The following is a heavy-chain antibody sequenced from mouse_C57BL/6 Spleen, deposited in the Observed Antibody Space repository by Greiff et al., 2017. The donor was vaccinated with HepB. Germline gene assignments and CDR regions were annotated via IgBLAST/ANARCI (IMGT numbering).Heavy chain of an antibody. D-gene: IGHD1-1*01. CDR1: GYAFSSSW. CDR3: ARDLRIDV. J-gene: IGHJ1*01. CDR2: IYPGDGDT. Sequence: QVQLQQSGPELVKPGASVKISCKASGYAFSSSWMNWVKQRPGKGLEWIGRIYPGDGDTNYNGKFKGKATLTADKSSSTAYMQLSSLSSEDSAVYLCARDLRIDVWCAVTTVTVSS. V-gene: IGHV1-82*01.